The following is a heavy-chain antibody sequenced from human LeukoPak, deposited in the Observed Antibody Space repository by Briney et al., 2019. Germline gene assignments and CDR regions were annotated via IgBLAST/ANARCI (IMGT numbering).Heavy chain of an antibody. CDR1: GFPFSRFW. CDR3: AKVPHSWGLFDS. J-gene: IGHJ4*02. V-gene: IGHV3-7*01. D-gene: IGHD3-16*01. Sequence: GGSLRLSCAASGFPFSRFWMNWVRQAPGKGLEWVANINEDGSEKYYVDSVKGRFTVSRDNSKNTLYLQMDSLRTEDTAVYYCAKVPHSWGLFDSWGQGTLVTVSS. CDR2: INEDGSEK.